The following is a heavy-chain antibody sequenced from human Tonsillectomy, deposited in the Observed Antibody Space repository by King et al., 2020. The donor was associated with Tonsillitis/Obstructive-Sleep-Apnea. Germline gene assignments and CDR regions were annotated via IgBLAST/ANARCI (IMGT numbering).Heavy chain of an antibody. D-gene: IGHD3-3*01. V-gene: IGHV3-74*01. CDR1: GFTFSSYW. CDR2: INSDGSRT. Sequence: VQLVESGGGLVQPGGSLRLSCAASGFTFSSYWMHWVRQAPGKGLVWVSRINSDGSRTSYTDSVKGRFTISRENAKKTLYLQMNCWRAEDTAVYYCARDSGTIFGVVIIRFDYWGQGTLVTVSS. CDR3: ARDSGTIFGVVIIRFDY. J-gene: IGHJ4*02.